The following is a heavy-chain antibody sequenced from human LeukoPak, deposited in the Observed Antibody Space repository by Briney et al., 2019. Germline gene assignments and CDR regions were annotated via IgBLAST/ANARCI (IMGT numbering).Heavy chain of an antibody. D-gene: IGHD3-22*01. V-gene: IGHV3-7*01. J-gene: IGHJ6*02. CDR3: ARDDYYDSSGYYAGPKPNYYYYGMDV. Sequence: PGGSLRLSCAASGFTFSSYWMSWVRQAPGKGLEWVANIKQDGSEKYYVDSVKGRFTISRDNAKNSLYLQMNSLRAEDTAVYYCARDDYYDSSGYYAGPKPNYYYYGMDVWGQGTTVTVSS. CDR2: IKQDGSEK. CDR1: GFTFSSYW.